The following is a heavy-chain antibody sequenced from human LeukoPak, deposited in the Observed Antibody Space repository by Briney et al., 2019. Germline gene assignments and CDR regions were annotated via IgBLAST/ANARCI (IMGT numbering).Heavy chain of an antibody. CDR2: INHSGST. D-gene: IGHD3-10*01. Sequence: SETLSLTCAVYGGSFSGYCWSWIRQPPGKGLEWIGEINHSGSTNYNPSLKSRVTISLDPSKNQFPLKLTSVTAADTAVYYCARNGGYYGSGSYYRLKWNWFDPWDQGTLVTVSS. CDR1: GGSFSGYC. J-gene: IGHJ5*02. V-gene: IGHV4-34*01. CDR3: ARNGGYYGSGSYYRLKWNWFDP.